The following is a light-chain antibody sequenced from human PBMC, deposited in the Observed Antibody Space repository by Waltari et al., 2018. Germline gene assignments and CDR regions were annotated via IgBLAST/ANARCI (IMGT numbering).Light chain of an antibody. CDR3: QSYDSSLTGSV. J-gene: IGLJ2*01. CDR1: SSNIGAGYD. Sequence: QSVLTQPPSVSGAPGQRVTIPCTGSSSNIGAGYDVHWYQQLPGTAPKLLIFVNGNRPSGVPDRFSGSKSGTSASLAITGLQPEDEADYYCQSYDSSLTGSVFGGGTKVTVL. CDR2: VNG. V-gene: IGLV1-40*01.